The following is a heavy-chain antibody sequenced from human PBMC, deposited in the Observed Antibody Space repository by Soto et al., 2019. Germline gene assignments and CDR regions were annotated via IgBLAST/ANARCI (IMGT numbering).Heavy chain of an antibody. Sequence: RCVGSVCSSWWWPVHQKPGKGLEWMGRIDPSDSYTNYSPSFQGHVTISADKSISTAYLQWSSLKASDTAMYYCARFRGIAAAGNQYNYYHGMDVWGQGTTVTVSS. V-gene: IGHV5-10-1*01. D-gene: IGHD6-13*01. CDR1: VGSVCSSW. CDR3: ARFRGIAAAGNQYNYYHGMDV. CDR2: IDPSDSYT. J-gene: IGHJ6*02.